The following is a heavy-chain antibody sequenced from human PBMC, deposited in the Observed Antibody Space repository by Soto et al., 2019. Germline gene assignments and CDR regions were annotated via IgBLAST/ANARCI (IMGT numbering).Heavy chain of an antibody. D-gene: IGHD2-2*01. CDR1: GGSINSGGYS. CDR3: ARVERTLSTPFSYGMDV. V-gene: IGHV4-30-2*01. J-gene: IGHJ6*02. CDR2: IYNTGNT. Sequence: QLQLQESGSGLVKPSQTLSLTCTVSGGSINSGGYSWVWIRQPPGKGLEWIGYIYNTGNTFYNPSLTSRVTISVDPSKNQFSMSLGSVTAADTAMYYCARVERTLSTPFSYGMDVWGQGTTVPVSS.